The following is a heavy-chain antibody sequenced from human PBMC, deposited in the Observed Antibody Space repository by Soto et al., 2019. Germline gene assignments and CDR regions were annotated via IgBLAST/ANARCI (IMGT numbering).Heavy chain of an antibody. D-gene: IGHD4-4*01. CDR3: ASISQGSSNWLRYCHL. J-gene: IGHJ1*01. Sequence: GGSLRLSCAASESTFSTYAMSWVRQAPGKGLEWVSAISGSGGTTYYADSVKGRFTISRDNSKNTLYLQMNSLRVEDTAVYYCASISQGSSNWLRYCHLCGQGSLV. CDR1: ESTFSTYA. CDR2: ISGSGGTT. V-gene: IGHV3-23*01.